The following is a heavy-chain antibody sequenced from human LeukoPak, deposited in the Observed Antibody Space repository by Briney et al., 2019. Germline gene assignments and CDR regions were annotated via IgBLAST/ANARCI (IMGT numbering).Heavy chain of an antibody. J-gene: IGHJ4*02. Sequence: PGGSLRLSCAVSGFTVSTNYMSWVRQAPGKGLEWVSIIHRDGSTYYADSVKGRFTISRDNSKNTLYIQMNSLRAEDTGVYYCARDGEHVLAHDYWGQGTLVTVSS. D-gene: IGHD3-10*01. V-gene: IGHV3-66*01. CDR1: GFTVSTNY. CDR2: IHRDGST. CDR3: ARDGEHVLAHDY.